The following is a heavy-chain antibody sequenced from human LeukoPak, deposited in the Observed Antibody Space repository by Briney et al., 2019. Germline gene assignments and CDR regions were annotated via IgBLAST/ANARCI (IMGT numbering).Heavy chain of an antibody. CDR3: VKASSSSWSSFDY. D-gene: IGHD6-13*01. V-gene: IGHV3-23*01. J-gene: IGHJ4*02. CDR1: ESTFITYA. Sequence: PGGSPRLSCAASESTFITYAMNWVRQAPGKGLEWVATISGSGRSTYYADSVKGRFTISRDNSKHTLFLQMASLRAEDTAVYYCVKASSSSWSSFDYWGQGTLVTVSS. CDR2: ISGSGRST.